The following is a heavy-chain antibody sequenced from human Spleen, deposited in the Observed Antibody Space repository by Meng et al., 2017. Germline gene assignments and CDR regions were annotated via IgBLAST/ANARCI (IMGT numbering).Heavy chain of an antibody. CDR1: GGSVNSDNYY. V-gene: IGHV4-61*01. J-gene: IGHJ4*02. D-gene: IGHD6-19*01. CDR2: IYYSGTT. Sequence: EQRRQWGAVLLKPSDPLPLPCTVSGGSVNSDNYYWNWLRQPPGNGLVWIGYIYYSGTTNYNPSLKSRVTISVNTSKNQFSLKLSSVAAADTSVYYCARLSGGQWLDSWGQGTLVTVSS. CDR3: ARLSGGQWLDS.